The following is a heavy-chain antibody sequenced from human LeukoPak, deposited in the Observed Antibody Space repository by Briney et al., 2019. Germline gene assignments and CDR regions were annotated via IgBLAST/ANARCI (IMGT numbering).Heavy chain of an antibody. CDR2: INNDGTTT. Sequence: PGGSLRLSCTTSGFTFSAYWMHWVRQAPGKGPVWVSRINNDGTTTTYADSVKGRFTIYRDNAKNSLYLQMNSLRAEDTAVYYCARDGSREWELKFYDAFDIWGQGTMVTVSS. D-gene: IGHD1-26*01. CDR1: GFTFSAYW. V-gene: IGHV3-74*01. CDR3: ARDGSREWELKFYDAFDI. J-gene: IGHJ3*02.